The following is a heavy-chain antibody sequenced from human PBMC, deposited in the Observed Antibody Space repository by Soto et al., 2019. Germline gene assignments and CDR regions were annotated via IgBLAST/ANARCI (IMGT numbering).Heavy chain of an antibody. J-gene: IGHJ6*02. CDR1: GFTFSNAW. D-gene: IGHD3-9*01. V-gene: IGHV3-15*01. CDR2: IKSKTDGGTT. Sequence: GGSLRLSCAASGFTFSNAWMSWVRQAPGKGLEWVGRIKSKTDGGTTDYAAPVKGRFTISRDDSKNTLYLQMNSLKTEDTAVYYCTTDYDILTGYYYYGMDVWGQGTTVTVSS. CDR3: TTDYDILTGYYYYGMDV.